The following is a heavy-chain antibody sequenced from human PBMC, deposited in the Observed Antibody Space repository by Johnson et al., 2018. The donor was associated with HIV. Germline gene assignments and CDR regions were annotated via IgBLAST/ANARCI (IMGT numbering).Heavy chain of an antibody. D-gene: IGHD5-12*01. V-gene: IGHV3-9*01. J-gene: IGHJ3*02. CDR2: ISWNSGSI. CDR3: ARGRKDIEAADGLDNDAFDM. Sequence: LEWVSGISWNSGSIGYADSVKGRFTISRDNAKNTLYLQMDSLRPEDTAVYYCARGRKDIEAADGLDNDAFDMWGQGTLVTVSS.